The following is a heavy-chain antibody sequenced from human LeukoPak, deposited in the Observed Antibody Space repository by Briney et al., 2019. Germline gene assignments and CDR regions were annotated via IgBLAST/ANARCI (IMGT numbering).Heavy chain of an antibody. D-gene: IGHD5-12*01. V-gene: IGHV4-59*08. CDR3: ARTTTIDWYFDL. Sequence: SETLSLTCTVSGGSISSYYWSWIRQPPGKGLEWIGYIYYSGSTNYNPSLESRVTISVDTSKNQFSLKLSSVTAADTAVYYCARTTTIDWYFDLWGRGTLVTVSS. CDR2: IYYSGST. J-gene: IGHJ2*01. CDR1: GGSISSYY.